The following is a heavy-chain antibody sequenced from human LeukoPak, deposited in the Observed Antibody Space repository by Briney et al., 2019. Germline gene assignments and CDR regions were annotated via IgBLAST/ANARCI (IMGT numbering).Heavy chain of an antibody. J-gene: IGHJ5*02. CDR2: ISGSGGGT. D-gene: IGHD1-14*01. CDR1: GFTFSSYA. V-gene: IGHV3-23*01. CDR3: AKVPDGREANWFDP. Sequence: AGTLSFYCAASGFTFSSYAMSWVGPAQGKGLKGVSAISGSGGGTDYADPVKGRFTISRDNSKNTLYLQMNSLRAEDTAVYYCAKVPDGREANWFDPWGQGTLVTVSS.